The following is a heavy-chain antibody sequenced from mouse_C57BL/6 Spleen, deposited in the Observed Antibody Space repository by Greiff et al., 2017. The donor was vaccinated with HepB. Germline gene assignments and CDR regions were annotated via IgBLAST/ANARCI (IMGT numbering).Heavy chain of an antibody. CDR1: GYTFTSYR. J-gene: IGHJ2*01. CDR3: AREGLYYGSLDY. CDR2: IHPNSGST. V-gene: IGHV1-64*01. Sequence: VQLQQPGAELVKPGASVKLSCKASGYTFTSYRMHWVKQRPGQGLEWIGMIHPNSGSTNYNEKFKSKATLTVDKSSSTAYMQLSSLTSEDSAVYYCAREGLYYGSLDYWGQGTTLTVSS. D-gene: IGHD1-1*01.